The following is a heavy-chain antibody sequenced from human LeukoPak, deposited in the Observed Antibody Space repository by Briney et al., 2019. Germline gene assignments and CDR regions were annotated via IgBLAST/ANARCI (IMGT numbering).Heavy chain of an antibody. V-gene: IGHV1-2*04. CDR3: ARNQRKYGDYDFDY. J-gene: IGHJ4*02. D-gene: IGHD4-17*01. Sequence: ASVKVSCKASGYTFTGYYMHWVRQAPGQGLEWMGWINPNSGGTNYAQKFQGWVTMTRDTSISTAYMELSRLRSDDTAVYYCARNQRKYGDYDFDYWGQGTLVTVSS. CDR2: INPNSGGT. CDR1: GYTFTGYY.